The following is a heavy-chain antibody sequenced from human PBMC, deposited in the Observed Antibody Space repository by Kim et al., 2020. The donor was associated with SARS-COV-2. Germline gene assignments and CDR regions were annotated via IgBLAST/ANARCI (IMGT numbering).Heavy chain of an antibody. V-gene: IGHV1-69*13. CDR2: IIPIFGTA. Sequence: SVKVSCKASGGTFSSYAISWVRQAPGQGLEWMGGIIPIFGTANYAQKFQGRVTITADESTSTAYMELSSLRSEDTAVYYCASFARPTYYYDSSGYYSIDYWGQGTLVTVSS. CDR1: GGTFSSYA. D-gene: IGHD3-22*01. J-gene: IGHJ4*02. CDR3: ASFARPTYYYDSSGYYSIDY.